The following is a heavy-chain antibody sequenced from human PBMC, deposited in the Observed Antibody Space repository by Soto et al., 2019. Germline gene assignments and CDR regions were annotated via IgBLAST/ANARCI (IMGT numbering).Heavy chain of an antibody. D-gene: IGHD2-15*01. V-gene: IGHV3-74*01. CDR3: ASCSGRNCYRGFQH. J-gene: IGHJ1*01. CDR1: GFTFSSHW. CDR2: INDDGSST. Sequence: GGSLRLSCAASGFTFSSHWMHWVRQVPGKGPVWVSRINDDGSSTIYADSVKGRFTFSRDNAKNTLYLQMNSLSAEDTAVYYCASCSGRNCYRGFQHWGQGTLVTVSS.